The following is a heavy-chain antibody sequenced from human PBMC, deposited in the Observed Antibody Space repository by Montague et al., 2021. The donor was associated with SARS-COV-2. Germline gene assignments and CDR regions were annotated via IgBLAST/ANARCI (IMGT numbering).Heavy chain of an antibody. CDR1: GGSIGSSSYY. CDR2: IYYSGST. J-gene: IGHJ6*02. D-gene: IGHD6-13*01. V-gene: IGHV4-39*07. CDR3: ARVGRQQLVRLSGMDV. Sequence: SETLSLTCTVSGGSIGSSSYYWGWIRQPPGKGLEWIGSIYYSGSTYYXPSLKSRVTISVDTSKNQFSLKLSSVTAADTAVYYCARVGRQQLVRLSGMDVWGQGTTVTVS.